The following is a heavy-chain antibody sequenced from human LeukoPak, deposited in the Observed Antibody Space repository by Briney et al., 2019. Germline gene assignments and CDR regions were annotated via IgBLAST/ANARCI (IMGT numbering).Heavy chain of an antibody. D-gene: IGHD6-19*01. V-gene: IGHV4-59*02. J-gene: IGHJ4*02. Sequence: PSETLSLTCTVSRGSVSSAYWSWIRQPPGKRLEWIGYMYNSEITNYNPSLKSRVTMSLDMSKNQFSLDLTSVSEADTAVYYCATGHSSGWFEYWGQGSLVIVSS. CDR2: MYNSEIT. CDR3: ATGHSSGWFEY. CDR1: RGSVSSAY.